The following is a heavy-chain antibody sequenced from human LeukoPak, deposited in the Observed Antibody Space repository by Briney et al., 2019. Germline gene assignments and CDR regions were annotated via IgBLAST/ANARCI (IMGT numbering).Heavy chain of an antibody. Sequence: GGSLRLSCAASGFTVSSNYMSWVRQAPGKGLEWVSVIYSGGSTYYADSVKGRFTISRDNSKNTLYLQMNSLRAEDTAVYYCAKDGSGSPLGYWGQGTLVTVSS. CDR2: IYSGGST. V-gene: IGHV3-53*01. CDR1: GFTVSSNY. J-gene: IGHJ4*02. D-gene: IGHD1-26*01. CDR3: AKDGSGSPLGY.